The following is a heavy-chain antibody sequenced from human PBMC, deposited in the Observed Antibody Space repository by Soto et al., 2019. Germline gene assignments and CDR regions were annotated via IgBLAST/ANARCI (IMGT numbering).Heavy chain of an antibody. J-gene: IGHJ6*03. CDR1: YGSISNFY. CDR2: IYYSGST. D-gene: IGHD3-3*01. CDR3: ARALSYYDFWSGPYPPYYYYYMDV. V-gene: IGHV4-59*08. Sequence: TLSLRWTVVYGSISNFYWRWIRQHQGKGLEWIGYIYYSGSTNYNPSLKSRVTISVDTSKNQFSLKLSSVTAADKAVYYCARALSYYDFWSGPYPPYYYYYMDVWGKGTTVTVSS.